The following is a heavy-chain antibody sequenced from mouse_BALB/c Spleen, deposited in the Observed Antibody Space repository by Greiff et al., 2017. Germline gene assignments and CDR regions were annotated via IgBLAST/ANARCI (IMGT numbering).Heavy chain of an antibody. CDR3: TRTTMITTEAWFAY. V-gene: IGHV5-6-4*01. Sequence: EVKVVESGGGLVKPGGSLKLSCAASGFTFSSYTMSWVRQTPEKRLEWVATISSGGSYTYYPDSVKGRFTISRDNAKNTLYLQMSSLKSEDTAMYYCTRTTMITTEAWFAYWGQGTLVTVSA. CDR2: ISSGGSYT. J-gene: IGHJ3*01. CDR1: GFTFSSYT. D-gene: IGHD2-4*01.